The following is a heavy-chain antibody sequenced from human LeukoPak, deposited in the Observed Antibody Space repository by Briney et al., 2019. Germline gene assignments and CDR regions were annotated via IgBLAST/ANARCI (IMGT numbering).Heavy chain of an antibody. Sequence: GGSLRLSCAASGFTFSSYSMNWVRQAPGKGLEWVSYITSSSSNIYYADSVKGRLTISRDNAKNSLYLQMNSLSDEDTAVYYCTRDPHALDFWGQGTLVTVSS. CDR3: TRDPHALDF. CDR2: ITSSSSNI. J-gene: IGHJ4*02. V-gene: IGHV3-48*02. CDR1: GFTFSSYS.